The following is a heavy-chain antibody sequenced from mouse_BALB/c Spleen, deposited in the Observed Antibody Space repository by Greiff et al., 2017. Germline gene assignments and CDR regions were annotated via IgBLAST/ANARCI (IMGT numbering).Heavy chain of an antibody. Sequence: DVKLVESGGGLVKPGGSLKLSCAASGFTFSDYYMYWVRQTPEKRLEWVATISDGGSYTYYPDSVKGRFTISRDNAKNNLYLQMSSLKSEDTAMYYCARVGDGYLFAYWGQGTLVTVSA. CDR3: ARVGDGYLFAY. V-gene: IGHV5-4*02. CDR1: GFTFSDYY. J-gene: IGHJ3*01. CDR2: ISDGGSYT. D-gene: IGHD2-3*01.